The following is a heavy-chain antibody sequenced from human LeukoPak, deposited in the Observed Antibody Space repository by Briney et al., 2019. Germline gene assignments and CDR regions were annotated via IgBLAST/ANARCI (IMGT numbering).Heavy chain of an antibody. CDR1: GGTFSSYA. CDR3: ARERNSGSYPRDY. J-gene: IGHJ4*02. V-gene: IGHV1-69*13. CDR2: IIPIFGTA. Sequence: SVKVSCKASGGTFSSYAISGVRQAPGQGLEWMGGIIPIFGTANYAQKFQGRVTITADESTSTAYMELSSLRSEDTAVYYCARERNSGSYPRDYWGQGTLVTVSS. D-gene: IGHD1-26*01.